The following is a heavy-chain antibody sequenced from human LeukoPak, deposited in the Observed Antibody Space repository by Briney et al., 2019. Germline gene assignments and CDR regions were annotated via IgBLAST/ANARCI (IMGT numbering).Heavy chain of an antibody. J-gene: IGHJ4*02. V-gene: IGHV4-34*01. CDR3: AREDYSYGLDY. D-gene: IGHD5-18*01. Sequence: PSETLSLTCAVYGGSFSGYYWNWIRQPPGKGLEWIGEINHSGSTNYKPSLKSRVTMSVDASKNQFSLKLSSVTAADTAVYYCAREDYSYGLDYWGQGTLVTVSS. CDR1: GGSFSGYY. CDR2: INHSGST.